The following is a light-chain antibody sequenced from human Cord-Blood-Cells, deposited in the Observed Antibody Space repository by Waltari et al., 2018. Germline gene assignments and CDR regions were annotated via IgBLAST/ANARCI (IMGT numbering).Light chain of an antibody. CDR2: RNN. Sequence: QSVLTQPPSASGTPGQRVTISCSGSSSNTGSNYVYWYQQLPGTAPKLLIYRNNQRPSGVPDRFSGSKSGTSASLAISGLRSEDEADYYCAAWDDSLSDVVFGGGTKLTVL. V-gene: IGLV1-47*01. CDR1: SSNTGSNY. CDR3: AAWDDSLSDVV. J-gene: IGLJ2*01.